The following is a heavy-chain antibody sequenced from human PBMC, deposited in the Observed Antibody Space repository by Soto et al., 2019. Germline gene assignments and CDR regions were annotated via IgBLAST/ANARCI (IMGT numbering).Heavy chain of an antibody. CDR1: GFTFGDYA. V-gene: IGHV3-49*03. CDR3: ISHLGSSDPHYYYGMVV. CDR2: IRSKAYGGTT. D-gene: IGHD1-26*01. Sequence: GGSLRLSCTASGFTFGDYAMSWFRRAPGKGLEWVGFIRSKAYGGTTEYAASVRGRFTISRDDSKSIAYLQMNSLKTEDTAVYYCISHLGSSDPHYYYGMVVWGQGTTVTVYS. J-gene: IGHJ6*02.